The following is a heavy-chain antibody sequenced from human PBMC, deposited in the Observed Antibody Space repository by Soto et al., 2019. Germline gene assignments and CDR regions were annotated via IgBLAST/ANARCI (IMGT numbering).Heavy chain of an antibody. D-gene: IGHD4-17*01. CDR1: GDAFKSYA. V-gene: IGHV1-69*06. J-gene: IGHJ4*02. Sequence: QVLLLQSGSEVKKAGSSVKVSCKASGDAFKSYAIHWVRQAPGQGLEYMGRIIPSYDRTKYAQKFQGRLTLTADMYTSTVYMELSSVRSEDTAVYYCARDPTNDYGDDTFDYWGQGTKVIVSS. CDR3: ARDPTNDYGDDTFDY. CDR2: IIPSYDRT.